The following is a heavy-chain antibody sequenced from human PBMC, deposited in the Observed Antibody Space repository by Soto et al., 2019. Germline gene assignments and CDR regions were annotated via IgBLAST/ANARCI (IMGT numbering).Heavy chain of an antibody. J-gene: IGHJ6*02. D-gene: IGHD3-10*01. CDR1: GGSISSSSYY. V-gene: IGHV4-39*07. Sequence: SETLSLTCTVSGGSISSSSYYWGWIRQHPGKGLEWIGSIYYSGSTYYNPSLKSRVTISVDTSKNQFSLKLSSVTAADTAVYYCARVFGFGGMDVWGQGTTVTVSS. CDR3: ARVFGFGGMDV. CDR2: IYYSGST.